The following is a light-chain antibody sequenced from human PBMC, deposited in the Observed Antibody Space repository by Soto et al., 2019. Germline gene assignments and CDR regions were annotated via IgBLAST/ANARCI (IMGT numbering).Light chain of an antibody. CDR2: DAS. CDR1: QSVGGH. J-gene: IGKJ5*01. Sequence: EIVLTQSPATLSLSPGERATLSCRASQSVGGHLAWYQQKPGQAPRLLIYDASDRATGIPARFSGSGSETDFTLTISRLEPDDFAVYYCQQRNHWPPSITFGQGTRLEIK. V-gene: IGKV3-11*01. CDR3: QQRNHWPPSIT.